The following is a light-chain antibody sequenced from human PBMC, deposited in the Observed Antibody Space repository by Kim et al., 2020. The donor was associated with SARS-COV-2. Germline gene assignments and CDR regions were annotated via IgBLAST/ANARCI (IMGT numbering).Light chain of an antibody. J-gene: IGKJ5*01. Sequence: AVCARERAYLSCRAGPDSGSSLSWYQQKPGQAPRVLIYGASTRAAGIPARFSGSGSGTEFTLTISSLQSDDFAIYYCQQYGYWRAFGQGTRLEIK. CDR1: PDSGSS. V-gene: IGKV3-15*01. CDR2: GAS. CDR3: QQYGYWRA.